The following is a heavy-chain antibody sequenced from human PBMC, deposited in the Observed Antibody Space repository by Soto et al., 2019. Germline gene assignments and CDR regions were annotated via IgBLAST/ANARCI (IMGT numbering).Heavy chain of an antibody. CDR3: ARRSIVVVPAAAPQNWFDP. CDR1: GGSFSGYY. Sequence: SETLSLTCAVYGGSFSGYYWSWIRQPPGKGLEWIGEINHSGSTNYNPSLKSRVTISVDTSKNQFSLKLSSVTAADTAVYYCARRSIVVVPAAAPQNWFDPWGQGTLVTVSS. V-gene: IGHV4-34*01. D-gene: IGHD2-2*01. CDR2: INHSGST. J-gene: IGHJ5*02.